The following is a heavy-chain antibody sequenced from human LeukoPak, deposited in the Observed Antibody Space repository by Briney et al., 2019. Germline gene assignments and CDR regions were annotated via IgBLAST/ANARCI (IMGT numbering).Heavy chain of an antibody. D-gene: IGHD3-22*01. Sequence: GGSLRLSCAASGFTFSSYWMSWVRQAPGKGLEWVAIISYDGSNKYYADSVKGRFTISRDNSKNTLYLQMNSLRAEDTAVYYCAKMLLLRPTAFDIWGQGTMVTVSS. CDR1: GFTFSSYW. J-gene: IGHJ3*02. CDR2: ISYDGSNK. V-gene: IGHV3-30*18. CDR3: AKMLLLRPTAFDI.